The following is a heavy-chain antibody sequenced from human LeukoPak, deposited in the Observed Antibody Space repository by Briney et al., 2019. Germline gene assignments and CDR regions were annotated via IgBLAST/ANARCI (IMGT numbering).Heavy chain of an antibody. Sequence: GESLRISCKGSGYSFTSYWISWVRQMPGKGLEWMERIDPSDSYTNYSPSFQGHVTISADKSTSTAYLQWSSLKASDTAMYYCARQQWLARTFDYWGQGTLVTVSS. CDR2: IDPSDSYT. D-gene: IGHD6-19*01. CDR3: ARQQWLARTFDY. V-gene: IGHV5-10-1*01. J-gene: IGHJ4*02. CDR1: GYSFTSYW.